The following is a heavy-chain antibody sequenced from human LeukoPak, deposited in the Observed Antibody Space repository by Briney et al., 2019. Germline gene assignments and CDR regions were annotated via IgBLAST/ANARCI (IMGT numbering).Heavy chain of an antibody. Sequence: PSETLSLTCTVSGGSVSSDYWSWIRQPPGKGLEWIGYIYYSGSTNSNPSLKSRVTISVDTSKNHLSLKLSSVTAADTAVYYCARGALNWFDPWGQGSLVTVSS. CDR3: ARGALNWFDP. V-gene: IGHV4-59*02. CDR2: IYYSGST. J-gene: IGHJ5*02. CDR1: GGSVSSDY.